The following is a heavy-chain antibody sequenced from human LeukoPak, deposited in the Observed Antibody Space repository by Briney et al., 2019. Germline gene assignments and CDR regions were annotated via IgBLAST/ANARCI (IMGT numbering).Heavy chain of an antibody. Sequence: GGSLRLSCAASGFTFSSYSMNWVRQAPGKGLEYVSAISSNGGSTYYANSVKGRFTISRDNSKNTLYLQMGSLRAEDMAVYYCARDGSWGYFDYWGQGTLVTVSS. J-gene: IGHJ4*02. CDR2: ISSNGGST. D-gene: IGHD7-27*01. CDR1: GFTFSSYS. V-gene: IGHV3-64*01. CDR3: ARDGSWGYFDY.